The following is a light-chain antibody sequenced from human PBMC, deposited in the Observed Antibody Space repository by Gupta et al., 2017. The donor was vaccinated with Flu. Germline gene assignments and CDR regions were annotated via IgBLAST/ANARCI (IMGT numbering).Light chain of an antibody. J-gene: IGLJ1*01. CDR1: SSDVGGYNY. Sequence: SALTQPASVSGSPRQSITISCTGTSSDVGGYNYVPWYQQHPAKAPKLMIYEVSKRPAWVSNRFSGSKSGNTASLTISGRQAEDEADYYCSADTSSSTRVFGTGTKVTVL. CDR2: EVS. V-gene: IGLV2-14*01. CDR3: SADTSSSTRV.